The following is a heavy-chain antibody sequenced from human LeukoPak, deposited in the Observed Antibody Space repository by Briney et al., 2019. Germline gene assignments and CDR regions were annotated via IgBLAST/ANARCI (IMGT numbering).Heavy chain of an antibody. CDR1: GGSFSGYY. J-gene: IGHJ4*02. V-gene: IGHV4-34*01. CDR3: ARRRRQRTFDY. CDR2: INHSGST. D-gene: IGHD1-1*01. Sequence: SETLSLTCAVYGGSFSGYYWSWLRQPPGKGLEWIGEINHSGSTNYNPSLKSRVTISVDTSKNQFSLKLSSVTAADTAVYYCARRRRQRTFDYWGQGTLVTVSS.